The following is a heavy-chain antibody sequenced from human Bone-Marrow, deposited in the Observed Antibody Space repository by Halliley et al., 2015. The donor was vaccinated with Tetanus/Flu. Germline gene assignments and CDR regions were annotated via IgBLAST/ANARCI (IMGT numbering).Heavy chain of an antibody. CDR3: ARRNYNNRGNSRGFEN. Sequence: SLRLSCAASGFTFSNNGLHWVRQAPGKGPEWVAFISYDGSNKYYADSVKGRFTISRDNSKNTLYLEMNSLRAEDTAVYYCARRNYNNRGNSRGFENWGQGTLVTVSS. J-gene: IGHJ4*02. CDR2: ISYDGSNK. CDR1: GFTFSNNG. D-gene: IGHD1-7*01. V-gene: IGHV3-30-3*01.